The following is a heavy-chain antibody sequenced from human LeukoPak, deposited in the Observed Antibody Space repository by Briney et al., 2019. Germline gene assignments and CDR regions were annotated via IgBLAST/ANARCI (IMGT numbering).Heavy chain of an antibody. V-gene: IGHV4-39*01. CDR1: GGSISSSSYY. CDR2: IYYSGST. Sequence: SETLSLTCTVSGGSISSSSYYWGWIRQPPGKGLEWIGSIYYSGSTYYNPSLKSRVTISVDTSKNQFSLKLSSVTAADTAVYYCAQHPRGLNWFDPWGQGTLVTVSS. CDR3: AQHPRGLNWFDP. D-gene: IGHD6-13*01. J-gene: IGHJ5*02.